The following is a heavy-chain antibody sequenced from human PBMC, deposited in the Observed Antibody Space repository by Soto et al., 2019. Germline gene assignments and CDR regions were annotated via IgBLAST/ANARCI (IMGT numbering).Heavy chain of an antibody. Sequence: ASVKVSCKASGYTFTSYGISWVRQAPGQGREWMGWISAYNGNTNYAQKLQGRVTMTTDTSTSTASMELRSLRSDDTAVYYCVSLNGSSWYDYYYYGMDVWGQGTTVTVSS. CDR3: VSLNGSSWYDYYYYGMDV. D-gene: IGHD6-13*01. V-gene: IGHV1-18*04. CDR1: GYTFTSYG. J-gene: IGHJ6*02. CDR2: ISAYNGNT.